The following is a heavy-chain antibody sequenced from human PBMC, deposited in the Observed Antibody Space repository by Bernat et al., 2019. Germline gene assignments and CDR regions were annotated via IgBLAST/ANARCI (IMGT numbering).Heavy chain of an antibody. CDR1: GFTFSDYY. V-gene: IGHV3-11*05. D-gene: IGHD6-13*01. J-gene: IGHJ4*02. CDR3: ARDLIAAAGTLDY. Sequence: QVQLVESGGGLVKPGGSLRLSCAASGFTFSDYYMSWIRQAPGKGLEWVSYISSSSSYTNYADSVKGRFTISRDNAKNSLYLQMNSLRAEDTAVYYCARDLIAAAGTLDYWGQGTLVTVSS. CDR2: ISSSSSYT.